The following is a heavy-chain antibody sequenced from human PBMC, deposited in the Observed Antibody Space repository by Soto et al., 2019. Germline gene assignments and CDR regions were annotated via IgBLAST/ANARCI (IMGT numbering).Heavy chain of an antibody. V-gene: IGHV4-34*01. J-gene: IGHJ6*02. D-gene: IGHD5-18*01. CDR3: ARDTGIQYCMDV. Sequence: QVQLQQWGAGLLKPSETLSLTCAVYGGSFSGYYWSWIRQPPGKGLEWIGEINHSGSTNYNPSLKCRVTISVEPSRNQFSLKLRSVTAADTAVYYCARDTGIQYCMDVWGQETTVTVSS. CDR1: GGSFSGYY. CDR2: INHSGST.